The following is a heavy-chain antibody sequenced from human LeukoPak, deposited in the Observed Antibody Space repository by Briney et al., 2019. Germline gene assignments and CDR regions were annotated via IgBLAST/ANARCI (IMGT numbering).Heavy chain of an antibody. V-gene: IGHV1-18*01. Sequence: ASVKVSCKASGYTFTSYGMSWVRQAPVQGLEWMGWISAYNGNTNYAQKLQGRVTMTTDTSTSTAYMELRSLRSDDTAVYYCARDSYSVPDYGDSSFDPWGQGTPVTVSS. CDR2: ISAYNGNT. D-gene: IGHD4-17*01. J-gene: IGHJ5*02. CDR1: GYTFTSYG. CDR3: ARDSYSVPDYGDSSFDP.